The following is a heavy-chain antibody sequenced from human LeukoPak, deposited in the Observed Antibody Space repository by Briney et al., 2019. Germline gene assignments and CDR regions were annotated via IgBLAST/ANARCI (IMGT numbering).Heavy chain of an antibody. CDR2: IYTSGST. CDR3: ARTIGYCSSISCYGGFDP. Sequence: SETLSLTCTVSGGSISSYYWSWIRQPAGKGLEWIGRIYTSGSTNYNPSLKSRVTMSVDTSKNQFSLKLSSVTAADTAVYYCARTIGYCSSISCYGGFDPWGQGTLVTVSS. V-gene: IGHV4-4*07. J-gene: IGHJ5*02. CDR1: GGSISSYY. D-gene: IGHD2-2*01.